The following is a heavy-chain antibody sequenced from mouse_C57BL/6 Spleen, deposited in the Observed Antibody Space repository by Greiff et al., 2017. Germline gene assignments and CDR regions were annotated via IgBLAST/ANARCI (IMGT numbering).Heavy chain of an antibody. CDR3: ARSDGYYGGGTYYIDD. V-gene: IGHV1-69*01. Sequence: QVQLQQPGAELVMPGASVKLSCKASGYTFTSYWMHWVKQRPGQGLEWIGEIDPSDSYTNYNQKFKGKSTLTVDKSSSTAYMQLSRLTSEDSAVYFWARSDGYYGGGTYYIDDWGQGTTLTVSS. J-gene: IGHJ2*01. CDR1: GYTFTSYW. CDR2: IDPSDSYT. D-gene: IGHD2-3*01.